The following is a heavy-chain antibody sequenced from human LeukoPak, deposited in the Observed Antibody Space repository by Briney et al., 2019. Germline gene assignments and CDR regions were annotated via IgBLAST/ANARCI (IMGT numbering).Heavy chain of an antibody. D-gene: IGHD6-13*01. CDR3: AKRIAAPGPSFDW. J-gene: IGHJ4*02. CDR1: GFTFSSYW. V-gene: IGHV3-23*01. Sequence: GGSLRLSCAASGFTFSSYWMHWVRQVPGKALEWVSAISGSGGSTYYADSVKGRFTISRDNSKNTLYLQMNSLRAEDTAVYYCAKRIAAPGPSFDWWGQGTLVTVSS. CDR2: ISGSGGST.